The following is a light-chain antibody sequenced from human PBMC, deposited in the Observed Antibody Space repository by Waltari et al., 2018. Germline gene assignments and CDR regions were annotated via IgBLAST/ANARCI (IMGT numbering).Light chain of an antibody. CDR2: QVS. J-gene: IGKJ2*03. V-gene: IGKV2-30*01. CDR3: VQGTHWPYS. CDR1: QTLVFSDEKIY. Sequence: DVVLTQSPLSLTVTPGQPASISCKSSQTLVFSDEKIYFYWLHQKPGQPPRRLIYQVSNRDSGVPDRFSGSGAGTDFTLKISRVEADDVGIYYCVQGTHWPYSFGQGTKVEIK.